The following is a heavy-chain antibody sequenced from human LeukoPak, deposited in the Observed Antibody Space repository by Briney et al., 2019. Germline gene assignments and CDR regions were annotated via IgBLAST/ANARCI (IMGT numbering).Heavy chain of an antibody. CDR1: GFTFSSCW. CDR3: AKGVVANGLVMDV. V-gene: IGHV3-7*01. D-gene: IGHD5-12*01. CDR2: IKEDGSEK. J-gene: IGHJ6*03. Sequence: PGGSLRLSCAASGFTFSSCWMNWVRQAPGKGLEWVASIKEDGSEKYYVDSVKGRFTISRDNAKNSLYLQMNSLRAEDTAVFYCAKGVVANGLVMDVRGKGTTVSVFS.